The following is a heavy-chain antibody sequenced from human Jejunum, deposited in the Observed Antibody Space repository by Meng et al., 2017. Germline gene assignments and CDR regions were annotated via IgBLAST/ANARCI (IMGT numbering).Heavy chain of an antibody. Sequence: QGQLVQSGSEVKKPGASVKISCKASGYSFIAYYMHWVRQAPGQGLEWMGGIIAISGAANYAQKFRGRVTFSTDASTSTAYMDLTSLRSEDTAVYYCAYGSGSYLNNRFDPWGQGTLVTVSS. D-gene: IGHD3-10*01. CDR2: IIAISGAA. CDR1: GYSFIAYY. J-gene: IGHJ5*02. CDR3: AYGSGSYLNNRFDP. V-gene: IGHV1-69*01.